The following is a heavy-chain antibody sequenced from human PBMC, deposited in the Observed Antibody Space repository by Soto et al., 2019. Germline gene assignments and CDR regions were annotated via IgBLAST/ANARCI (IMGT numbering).Heavy chain of an antibody. CDR2: INHSGST. J-gene: IGHJ6*02. CDR1: GGSFSGYY. CDR3: ARGLGLLWFGEPRRAHGGMDV. D-gene: IGHD3-10*01. Sequence: QVQLQQWGAGLLKPSETLSLTCAVYGGSFSGYYWSWIRQPPGKGLEWIGEINHSGSTNYNPSLKXXVTISVDTSKXXFXLXXSSVTAADTAVYYCARGLGLLWFGEPRRAHGGMDVWGQGTTVTVSS. V-gene: IGHV4-34*01.